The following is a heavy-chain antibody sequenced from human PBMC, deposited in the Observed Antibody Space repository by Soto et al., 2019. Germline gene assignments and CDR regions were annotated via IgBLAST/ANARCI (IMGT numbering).Heavy chain of an antibody. V-gene: IGHV1-58*01. J-gene: IGHJ3*02. CDR3: AADVLTYGNGGYFFDGFDT. CDR1: GLTFRDAS. CDR2: IVVGSGNT. D-gene: IGHD2-15*01. Sequence: SVTVSATASGLTFRDASVQWVRQRRGRFLEWIGWIVVGSGNTNYAQDFQGRVTIKRDMTTDTVYMELSSLSSEDSAVFFCAADVLTYGNGGYFFDGFDTWGQGTKVTVSS.